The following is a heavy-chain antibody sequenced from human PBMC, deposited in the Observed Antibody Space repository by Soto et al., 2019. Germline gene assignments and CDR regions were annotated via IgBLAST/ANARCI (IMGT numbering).Heavy chain of an antibody. CDR2: IKEGGSVK. CDR1: GFSLRSDW. V-gene: IGHV3-7*01. J-gene: IGHJ3*02. Sequence: EVQVVESGGGLVQPGGSLRLSCAAIGFSLRSDWMAWVRQIPGKGLEFVANIKEGGSVKNYVDSVKGRFSISRDNDKNSLYLQMNSLRAEDTAVYYCGTDRWGGAFDMWGQGTTVTVSS. D-gene: IGHD3-10*01. CDR3: GTDRWGGAFDM.